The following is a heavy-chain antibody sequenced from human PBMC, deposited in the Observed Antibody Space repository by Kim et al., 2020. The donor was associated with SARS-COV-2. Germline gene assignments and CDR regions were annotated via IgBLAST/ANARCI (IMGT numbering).Heavy chain of an antibody. CDR2: ISSSGSTI. CDR1: GFTFSSYE. Sequence: GGSLRLSCTASGFTFSSYEMNWVRQAPGKGLEWVSYISSSGSTIYYADSVKGRFTISRDNAKNSLYLQMNSLRAEDTAVYYCAREKGNVLRYFDWSVNVHAFDIWGQGTMVTVSS. D-gene: IGHD3-9*01. V-gene: IGHV3-48*03. CDR3: AREKGNVLRYFDWSVNVHAFDI. J-gene: IGHJ3*02.